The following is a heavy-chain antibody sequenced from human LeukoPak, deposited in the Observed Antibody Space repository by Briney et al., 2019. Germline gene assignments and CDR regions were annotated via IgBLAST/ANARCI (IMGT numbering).Heavy chain of an antibody. CDR1: GFTFSSYG. CDR2: TSYDGSNR. D-gene: IGHD2-15*01. V-gene: IGHV3-30*18. J-gene: IGHJ1*01. CDR3: VKDDDVAH. Sequence: PGRSLRLSCAASGFTFSSYGMHWVRQAPGKGLEWVAATSYDGSNRHYADSVEGRFTISRDNSKNTLYLQMSSLRAEDTAVYYCVKDDDVAHWGQGTLVTVSS.